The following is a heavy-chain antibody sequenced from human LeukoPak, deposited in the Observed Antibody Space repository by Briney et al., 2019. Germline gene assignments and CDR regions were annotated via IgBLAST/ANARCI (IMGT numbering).Heavy chain of an antibody. CDR3: ARNRYYYDSSGYSRLDY. V-gene: IGHV4-59*12. CDR1: GGSISSYY. D-gene: IGHD3-22*01. CDR2: MYYSGST. J-gene: IGHJ4*02. Sequence: SETLSLTCTVSGGSISSYYWSWIRQPPGKGLEWIGYMYYSGSTNYNPSLKSRVTMSVDTSKNQFSLKLSSVTAADTAVYYCARNRYYYDSSGYSRLDYWGQGTLVTVSS.